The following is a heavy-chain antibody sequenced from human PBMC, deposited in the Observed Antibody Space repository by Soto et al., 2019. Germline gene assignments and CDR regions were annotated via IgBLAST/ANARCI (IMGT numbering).Heavy chain of an antibody. CDR2: IIPIFGTA. D-gene: IGHD3-10*01. Sequence: SVKVSCKASGGTFSSYAISWVRQAPGQGLEWMGGIIPIFGTANYAQKFQGRVTITADKSTSTAYMELSSLRSEDTAVYYCATILPSMVRGTAWFDPWGQGTMVTVS. V-gene: IGHV1-69*06. CDR1: GGTFSSYA. J-gene: IGHJ5*02. CDR3: ATILPSMVRGTAWFDP.